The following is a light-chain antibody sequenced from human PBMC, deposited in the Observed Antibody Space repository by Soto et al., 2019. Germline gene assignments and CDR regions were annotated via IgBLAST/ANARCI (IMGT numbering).Light chain of an antibody. CDR1: QSISSL. J-gene: IGKJ1*01. CDR3: QQYNNYFWT. CDR2: DAS. Sequence: DIRMTQSPSTLSGSVGDRVTITCRASQSISSLLAWYQQKPGKAPRLMIYDASSLASGVPSRFSGSGSGTEFTLAISSLQPDDFATYYCQQYNNYFWTFGQGTKVDIK. V-gene: IGKV1-5*01.